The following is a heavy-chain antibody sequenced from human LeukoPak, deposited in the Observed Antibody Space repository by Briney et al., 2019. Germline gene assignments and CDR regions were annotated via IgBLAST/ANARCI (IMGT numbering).Heavy chain of an antibody. Sequence: ASVKVSCKSSGFTFTDEYIHWVRQAPEQGLEWRGWINPYSGAINYAQKFQGRVPLTRDTSISTAYMELSRLTSGDTAVYYCARDPKSQLLLDYWGQGTLVTVSS. CDR3: ARDPKSQLLLDY. J-gene: IGHJ4*02. CDR2: INPYSGAI. V-gene: IGHV1-2*02. D-gene: IGHD2-2*01. CDR1: GFTFTDEY.